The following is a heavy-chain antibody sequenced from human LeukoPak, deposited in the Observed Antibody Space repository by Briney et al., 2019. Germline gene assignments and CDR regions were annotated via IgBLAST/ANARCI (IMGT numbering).Heavy chain of an antibody. V-gene: IGHV4-39*07. Sequence: SETLSLTCTVSGGSVYTSDYYWGWVRQPPGKGPEWIGDIFYTGKTNYNPSLKSRVSISIDTSKNHFSLKLTSVTAADTAVYYCARVFDSWGQGTLVTVSS. CDR1: GGSVYTSDYY. CDR3: ARVFDS. J-gene: IGHJ4*02. CDR2: IFYTGKT.